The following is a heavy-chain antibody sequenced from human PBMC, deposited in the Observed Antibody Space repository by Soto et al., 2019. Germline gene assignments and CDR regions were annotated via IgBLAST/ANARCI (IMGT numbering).Heavy chain of an antibody. CDR1: GGSVRSNIYY. J-gene: IGHJ4*02. V-gene: IGHV4-31*03. Sequence: VQLQESGPGLVKPSQTLSLICTVSGGSVRSNIYYWTWIRHHPGKGPEWIGHIYYSGSTYYNPSLKSRVTISLDTATNQFSLRLTSVTAADTAVYYCARGYDYDSGGYFFVYWGQGTLVTVSS. CDR3: ARGYDYDSGGYFFVY. CDR2: IYYSGST. D-gene: IGHD3-22*01.